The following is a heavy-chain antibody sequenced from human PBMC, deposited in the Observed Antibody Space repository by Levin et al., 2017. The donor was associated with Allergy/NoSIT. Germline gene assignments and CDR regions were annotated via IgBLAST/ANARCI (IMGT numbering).Heavy chain of an antibody. CDR3: ARGGAYYYGSGSLLNAYYFDY. CDR2: IWYDGSNK. J-gene: IGHJ4*02. V-gene: IGHV3-33*01. D-gene: IGHD3-10*01. CDR1: GFTFSDYG. Sequence: GGSLRLSCAASGFTFSDYGMHWVRQAPGKGLEWVAVIWYDGSNKYYVDSVKGRFTISRDDSKNTVYLQMNSLRAEDTAVYYCARGGAYYYGSGSLLNAYYFDYWGRGNLVTVSS.